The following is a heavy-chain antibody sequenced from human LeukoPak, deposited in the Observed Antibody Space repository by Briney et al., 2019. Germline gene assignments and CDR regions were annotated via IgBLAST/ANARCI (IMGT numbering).Heavy chain of an antibody. V-gene: IGHV3-74*01. J-gene: IGHJ3*01. CDR3: ARDFIVGVSTLGFDL. Sequence: EGSLRLSCAASGFSLSRYWMHWVRQVPGKGLVWVSHINTDEATTTYADSVKGRFTISTDKAKNTLYLQMNSLKAEDTAVYYCARDFIVGVSTLGFDLWGQGAMVTVSS. D-gene: IGHD1-26*01. CDR2: INTDEATT. CDR1: GFSLSRYW.